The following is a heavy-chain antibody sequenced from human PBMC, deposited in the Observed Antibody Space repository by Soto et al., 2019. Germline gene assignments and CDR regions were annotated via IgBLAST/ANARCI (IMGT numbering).Heavy chain of an antibody. CDR3: AKLGGRDGYNFWYFDL. Sequence: EVQLVESGGGLVQPGRSLRLSCAASGFTFDDYAMHWVRQAPGKGLEWVSGISWNSGSIGYADSVKGRFTISRDNAKNSLYLQMNSLRAEDTALYYCAKLGGRDGYNFWYFDLWGRGTLVTVSS. CDR1: GFTFDDYA. D-gene: IGHD5-12*01. CDR2: ISWNSGSI. V-gene: IGHV3-9*01. J-gene: IGHJ2*01.